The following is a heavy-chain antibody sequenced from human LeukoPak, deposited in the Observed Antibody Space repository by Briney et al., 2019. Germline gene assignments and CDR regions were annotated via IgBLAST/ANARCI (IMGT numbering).Heavy chain of an antibody. CDR2: ISAYNGNT. V-gene: IGHV1-18*01. Sequence: ASVKVSCKASGYTFTSYGISWVRQAPGQGLEWMGWISAYNGNTNYAQKLQGRVTMTTDTSTSIAYMELSSLRSEDTAVYYCARDSDYVWGSYRYTIDYWGQGTLVTVSS. CDR1: GYTFTSYG. CDR3: ARDSDYVWGSYRYTIDY. J-gene: IGHJ4*02. D-gene: IGHD3-16*02.